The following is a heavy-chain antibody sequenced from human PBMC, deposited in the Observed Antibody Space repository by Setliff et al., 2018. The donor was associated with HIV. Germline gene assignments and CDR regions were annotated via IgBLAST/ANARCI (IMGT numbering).Heavy chain of an antibody. CDR2: IYTSWNT. CDR1: GGSISSHY. J-gene: IGHJ3*02. CDR3: ARHSITLVVGVPERDDAFDI. D-gene: IGHD3-22*01. V-gene: IGHV4-4*08. Sequence: SETLSLTCTVSGGSISSHYWSWIRQPPGKGLEWIGHIYTSWNTYYNPSLKSRVTISVDTSKNQFSLKLSSVTAADTAVYYCARHSITLVVGVPERDDAFDIWGQGTMVTVSS.